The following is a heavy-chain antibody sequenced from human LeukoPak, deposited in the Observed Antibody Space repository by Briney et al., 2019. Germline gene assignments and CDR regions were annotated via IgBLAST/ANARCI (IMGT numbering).Heavy chain of an antibody. Sequence: GGSLRLSCAASGFPFGDYWMTWVRQAPGKGLEWVAHIKQDGSERYYGDSVKGRFTISRDNANNLVYLQMNSLGAEDTAVYYCARGWNYAFRFDYWGQGTLVTVSS. J-gene: IGHJ4*02. CDR2: IKQDGSER. D-gene: IGHD1-7*01. CDR3: ARGWNYAFRFDY. CDR1: GFPFGDYW. V-gene: IGHV3-7*01.